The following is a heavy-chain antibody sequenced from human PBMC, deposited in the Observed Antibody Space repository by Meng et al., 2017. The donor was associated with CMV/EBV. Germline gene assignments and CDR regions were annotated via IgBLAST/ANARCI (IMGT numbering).Heavy chain of an antibody. CDR1: GFTFSSYA. Sequence: VAAGGGGGKPGGSLRLACAACGFTFSSYAMHWVRQAPGKGLGWVAVISYDGSNKYYADSVKGRFTISRDNSKNTLYLQMNSLRAEDTAVYYCARSIAVAGTSYFQHWGQGTLVTVSS. CDR2: ISYDGSNK. J-gene: IGHJ1*01. V-gene: IGHV3-30-3*01. D-gene: IGHD6-19*01. CDR3: ARSIAVAGTSYFQH.